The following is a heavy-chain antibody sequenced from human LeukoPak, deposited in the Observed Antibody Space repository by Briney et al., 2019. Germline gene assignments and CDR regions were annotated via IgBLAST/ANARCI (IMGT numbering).Heavy chain of an antibody. CDR3: AKDPDYYDSSGSLDY. D-gene: IGHD3-22*01. CDR2: ISGSGGST. Sequence: GGSLRLFCAASGFTFSSYAMSWVRQAPGKGLEWVSAISGSGGSTYYADSVKGRFTISRDNSKNTLYLQMNSLRAEDTAVYYCAKDPDYYDSSGSLDYWGQGTLVTVSS. CDR1: GFTFSSYA. V-gene: IGHV3-23*01. J-gene: IGHJ4*02.